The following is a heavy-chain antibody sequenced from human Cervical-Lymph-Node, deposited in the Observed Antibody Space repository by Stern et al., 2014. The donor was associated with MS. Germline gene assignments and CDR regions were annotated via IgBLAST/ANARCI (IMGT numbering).Heavy chain of an antibody. V-gene: IGHV4-31*03. Sequence: VHLLDSGPGLVKPSQTLSLTCTVSGGSISSGAYYWSWIRQPPGKGLEWIGDIYYSRSPYYNPSLKSRVTISVDTSKNQFSLKLSSVTAADTAVYYCASGGEHYYGSGHWFDPWGQGTLVTVSS. D-gene: IGHD3-10*01. CDR3: ASGGEHYYGSGHWFDP. CDR2: IYYSRSP. J-gene: IGHJ5*02. CDR1: GGSISSGAYY.